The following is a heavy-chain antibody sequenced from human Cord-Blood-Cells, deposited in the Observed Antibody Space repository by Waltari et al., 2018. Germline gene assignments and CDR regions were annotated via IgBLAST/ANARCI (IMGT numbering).Heavy chain of an antibody. D-gene: IGHD2-2*01. J-gene: IGHJ5*02. CDR2: INHSVST. CDR3: ARGGYCSSTSCPYWFDP. CDR1: GGSFSGYY. V-gene: IGHV4-34*01. Sequence: QVQLQQWGAGLLKPSETLSLTCAVYGGSFSGYYWSWIRQPPGKGLEWIGEINHSVSTNYNPSLKSRVTISVDTSKNQFSLKLSSVTAADTAVYYCARGGYCSSTSCPYWFDPWGQGTLVTVSS.